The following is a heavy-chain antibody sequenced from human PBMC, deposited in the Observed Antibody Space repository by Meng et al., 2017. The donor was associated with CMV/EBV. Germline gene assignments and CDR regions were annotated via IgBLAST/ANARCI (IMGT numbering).Heavy chain of an antibody. V-gene: IGHV3-30*02. J-gene: IGHJ4*02. CDR1: GFTFSSYG. CDR2: IRYDGSNK. Sequence: GESLKISCAASGFTFSSYGMHWVRQAPGKGLEWVAFIRYDGSNKYYADSVKGRFTISRDNSKNTLYLQMNSLRAEDTAVYYCAKERGWELLGLFDYWGQGTRVTVSS. CDR3: AKERGWELLGLFDY. D-gene: IGHD1-26*01.